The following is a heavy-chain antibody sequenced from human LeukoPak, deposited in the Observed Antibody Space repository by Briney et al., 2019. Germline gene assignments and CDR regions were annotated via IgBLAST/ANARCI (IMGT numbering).Heavy chain of an antibody. CDR3: AKRGILTGYRYYFDY. J-gene: IGHJ4*02. CDR1: GFTFSIYW. Sequence: GGSLRLSCAASGFTFSIYWMSWVRQAPGKGLEWVAIIKEDGSEKYYVDSVKGRFTISRDNSKNTLYLQMNSLRAEDTAVYYCAKRGILTGYRYYFDYWGQGTLVTVSS. V-gene: IGHV3-7*03. D-gene: IGHD3-9*01. CDR2: IKEDGSEK.